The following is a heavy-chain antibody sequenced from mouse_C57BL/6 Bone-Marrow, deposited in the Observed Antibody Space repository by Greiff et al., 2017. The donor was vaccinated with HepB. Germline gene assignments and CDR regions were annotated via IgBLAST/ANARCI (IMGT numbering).Heavy chain of an antibody. Sequence: EVMLVESGGGLVQPGGSLKLSCAASGFTFSDYGMAWVRQAPRKGPEWVAFISNLAYSIYYADTVTGRFTISRENAKNTLYLEMSSLRSEDTAMYYCARVQLRLVYFDYWGQGTTLTVSS. CDR3: ARVQLRLVYFDY. D-gene: IGHD3-2*02. J-gene: IGHJ2*01. V-gene: IGHV5-15*01. CDR2: ISNLAYSI. CDR1: GFTFSDYG.